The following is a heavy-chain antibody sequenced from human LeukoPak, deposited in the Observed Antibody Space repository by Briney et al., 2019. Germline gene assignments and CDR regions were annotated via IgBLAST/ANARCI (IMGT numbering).Heavy chain of an antibody. CDR2: ISGSGSDT. Sequence: PGGSQRLSCAASGFNFSPYGMSWIRQAPGKGLEWVAGISGSGSDTYYADSVKGRFTISRDNFKNTVDLQMNSLRADDTAVYYCAKLGTYFYFDFWGRGTLVTVSS. CDR3: AKLGTYFYFDF. CDR1: GFNFSPYG. J-gene: IGHJ2*01. D-gene: IGHD7-27*01. V-gene: IGHV3-23*01.